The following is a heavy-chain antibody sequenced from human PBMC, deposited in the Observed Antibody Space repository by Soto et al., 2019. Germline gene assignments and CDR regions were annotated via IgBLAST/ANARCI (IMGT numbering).Heavy chain of an antibody. CDR1: GYTFTSYG. CDR3: ARDAHRELAARLSKALDY. Sequence: GASVKVSCKASGYTFTSYGISWVRQAPGQGLEWMGWISAYNGNTNYAQKLQGRVTMTTDTSTSTAYMELRSLRSDDTAVYYCARDAHRELAARLSKALDYWGQGTLVTVSS. D-gene: IGHD6-6*01. CDR2: ISAYNGNT. J-gene: IGHJ4*02. V-gene: IGHV1-18*01.